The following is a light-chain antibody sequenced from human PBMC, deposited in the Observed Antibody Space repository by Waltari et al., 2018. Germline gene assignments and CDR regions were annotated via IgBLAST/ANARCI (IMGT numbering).Light chain of an antibody. V-gene: IGKV1-9*01. Sequence: IQFTHSPSSLSASVGDRVTITCRPSQGISSNLAWYQQKPGKAPKLLISAASTLQSGVPLRFSGSGSGTDFTLTISSLQPEDFATYYCQQLNSYPITFGQGTRLEIK. CDR1: QGISSN. J-gene: IGKJ5*01. CDR3: QQLNSYPIT. CDR2: AAS.